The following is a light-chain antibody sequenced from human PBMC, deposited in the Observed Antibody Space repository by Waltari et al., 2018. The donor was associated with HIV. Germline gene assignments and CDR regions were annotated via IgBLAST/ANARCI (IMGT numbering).Light chain of an antibody. CDR2: DST. Sequence: SSDLTQDPAVSVALGETVRITCRGDTLRNSYAAWYQQKPGQAPILVIYDSTNRPSGIPDRFSGSTSGGTASLTITGAQAEDEADYYCNSRDSSDTSYVFGPGTYVTV. CDR3: NSRDSSDTSYV. CDR1: TLRNSY. J-gene: IGLJ1*01. V-gene: IGLV3-19*01.